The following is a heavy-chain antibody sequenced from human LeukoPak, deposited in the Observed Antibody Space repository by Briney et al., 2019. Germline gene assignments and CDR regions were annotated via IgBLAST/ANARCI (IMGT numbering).Heavy chain of an antibody. Sequence: AVQDSFMASGGTFISYAISGVRQAPGQGLEWMGMIIPIFGTSNYAQKFQGRVMMTTDESTSTAYMALSSWRCEDTAVYYCARDPDYDFWGGYYVWLDPTRQGTLVTVSS. CDR1: GGTFISYA. CDR3: ARDPDYDFWGGYYVWLDP. J-gene: IGHJ5*02. CDR2: IIPIFGTS. D-gene: IGHD3-3*01. V-gene: IGHV1-69*05.